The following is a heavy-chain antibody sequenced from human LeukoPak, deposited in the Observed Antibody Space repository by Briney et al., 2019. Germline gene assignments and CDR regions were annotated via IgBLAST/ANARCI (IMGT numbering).Heavy chain of an antibody. CDR1: GYTFTGYY. D-gene: IGHD3-22*01. V-gene: IGHV1-2*02. CDR3: AREDYDSSGYSPIRLPHLPGDY. CDR2: INPNSGGT. Sequence: GASVKVSCKASGYTFTGYYMHWVRQAPGQGLEWMGWINPNSGGTNYAQKFQGRVTMTRDTSISTAYMELRSLRSDDTAVYYCAREDYDSSGYSPIRLPHLPGDYWGQGTLVTVSS. J-gene: IGHJ4*02.